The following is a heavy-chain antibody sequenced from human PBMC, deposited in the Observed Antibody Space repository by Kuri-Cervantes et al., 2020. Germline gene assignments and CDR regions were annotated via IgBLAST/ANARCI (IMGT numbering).Heavy chain of an antibody. Sequence: SETLSLTCTVSGGSISSGSYYRSWIRQSPGKGLEWIGEINDGGITKYNPSLKSRVTFLIDTSKKQISLKVMSVTAADTAVYYCARRYYTNWGLDYWGQGTLVTVSS. CDR3: ARRYYTNWGLDY. D-gene: IGHD3-3*01. CDR1: GGSISSGSYY. V-gene: IGHV4-39*07. CDR2: INDGGIT. J-gene: IGHJ4*02.